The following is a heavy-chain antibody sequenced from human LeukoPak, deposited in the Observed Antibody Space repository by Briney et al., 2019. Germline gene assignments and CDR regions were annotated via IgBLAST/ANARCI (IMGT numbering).Heavy chain of an antibody. D-gene: IGHD1-14*01. CDR1: GFTFSDYY. Sequence: PGGSLRLSCAASGFTFSDYYMSWIRQAPGKGLEWVSYISSSGSTIYYADSVKGRFTISRDNAKNSLYLQMNSLRAEDTAVYYCARDRVTGAFSRDFDYWGQGTLVTVSS. CDR3: ARDRVTGAFSRDFDY. V-gene: IGHV3-11*04. CDR2: ISSSGSTI. J-gene: IGHJ4*02.